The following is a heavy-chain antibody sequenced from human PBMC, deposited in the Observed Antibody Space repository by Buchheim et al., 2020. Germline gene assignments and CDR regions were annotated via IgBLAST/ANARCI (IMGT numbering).Heavy chain of an antibody. CDR2: VNSDGSST. CDR3: ARASYYYGSESYYTVSHYFDY. Sequence: EVQLVESGGGLVQPGGSLRLSCAASGFTFSSYWMHWVRQAPGKGLVWVSRVNSDGSSTSYADSVKGRFTISRDNARNTLYFQMNSLRAEDTAVYYCARASYYYGSESYYTVSHYFDYGGQGTL. V-gene: IGHV3-74*01. D-gene: IGHD3-10*01. CDR1: GFTFSSYW. J-gene: IGHJ4*02.